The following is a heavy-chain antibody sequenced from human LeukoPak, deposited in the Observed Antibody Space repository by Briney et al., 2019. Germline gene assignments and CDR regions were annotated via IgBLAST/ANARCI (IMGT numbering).Heavy chain of an antibody. CDR1: GGSFSGYY. CDR3: ATEYCASSSCRFDS. Sequence: PSETLSLTCAVYGGSFSGYYWSWIRQPPGKGLEWIGEINHSGSTNYNPSLKSRVTISVDTSKNQFSLKLTSVTAADTAIYYCATEYCASSSCRFDSWGQGTLVTVSS. CDR2: INHSGST. J-gene: IGHJ4*02. V-gene: IGHV4-34*01. D-gene: IGHD2-2*01.